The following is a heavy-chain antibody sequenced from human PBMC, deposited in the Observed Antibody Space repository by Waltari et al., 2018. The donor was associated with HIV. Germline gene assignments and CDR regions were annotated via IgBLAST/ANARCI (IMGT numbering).Heavy chain of an antibody. CDR3: AKTSDTIMVFDS. D-gene: IGHD3-10*01. V-gene: IGHV3-53*02. Sequence: EVQLVETGGGLIQPGGSLRLSCAASGFTVSRNYMNWVRQAPGKGLEWVSVLYSGGSTYYADSVKGRFTISRDNSKNTLYLQMNSLRAEDTAVYYCAKTSDTIMVFDSWGQGTLVTVSS. J-gene: IGHJ4*02. CDR2: LYSGGST. CDR1: GFTVSRNY.